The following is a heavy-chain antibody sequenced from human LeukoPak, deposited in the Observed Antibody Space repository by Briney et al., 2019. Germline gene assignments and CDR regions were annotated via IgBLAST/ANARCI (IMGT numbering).Heavy chain of an antibody. V-gene: IGHV4-59*01. CDR3: ARGLMMAVAGRGEFHY. Sequence: SETLSLTCIVSGRSISSYYWSWIRQPPGKGLEWIGYIYYSGSTNYNPSLKSRVTISVDTSKNQFSLKLSSVTAADTAVYYCARGLMMAVAGRGEFHYWGQGTLVTVSS. D-gene: IGHD6-13*01. CDR1: GRSISSYY. CDR2: IYYSGST. J-gene: IGHJ4*02.